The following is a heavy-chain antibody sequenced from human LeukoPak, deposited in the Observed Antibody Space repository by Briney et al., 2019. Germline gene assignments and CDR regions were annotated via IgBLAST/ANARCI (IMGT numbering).Heavy chain of an antibody. CDR2: IKQDGSEK. Sequence: GGSLRLSCAASGFTFSSYWMTWVRQAPGEGLEWVANIKQDGSEKYYVESVKGRFTISRDDAKNSLNLQMNSLRAEDTAVYYCAREGSSSSVDVDYWGQGTLVTVSS. CDR3: AREGSSSSVDVDY. J-gene: IGHJ4*02. CDR1: GFTFSSYW. D-gene: IGHD6-6*01. V-gene: IGHV3-7*01.